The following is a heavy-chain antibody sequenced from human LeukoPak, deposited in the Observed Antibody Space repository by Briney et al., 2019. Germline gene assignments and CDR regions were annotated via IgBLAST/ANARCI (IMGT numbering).Heavy chain of an antibody. Sequence: GGSLRLSCAASGFTFSSCSMNWVRQAPGKGLEWVSSITRSSIYIYSADSVKGRFTISRDNAKKSLYLQMNSLRAEDTAVYYCARVRYDSSGYYSLSDYWGRGTLVTVSS. CDR1: GFTFSSCS. J-gene: IGHJ4*02. CDR3: ARVRYDSSGYYSLSDY. CDR2: ITRSSIYI. D-gene: IGHD3-22*01. V-gene: IGHV3-21*01.